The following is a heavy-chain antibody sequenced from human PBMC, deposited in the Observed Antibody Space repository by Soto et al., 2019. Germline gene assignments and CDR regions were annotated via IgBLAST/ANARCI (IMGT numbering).Heavy chain of an antibody. CDR2: TRNKANSYTT. D-gene: IGHD1-26*01. CDR1: GFTFSDHY. CDR3: ARTELVGATTAYFQH. Sequence: GGSLRLSCAASGFTFSDHYMDWVHQAPGKGLEWVGRTRNKANSYTTEYAASVKGRFTISRDDSKNSLYLQMNSLKTEDTAVYYCARTELVGATTAYFQHWGQGTLVTVSS. V-gene: IGHV3-72*01. J-gene: IGHJ1*01.